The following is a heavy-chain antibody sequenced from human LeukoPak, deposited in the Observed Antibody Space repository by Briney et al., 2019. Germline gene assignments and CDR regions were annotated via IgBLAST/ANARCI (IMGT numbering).Heavy chain of an antibody. J-gene: IGHJ3*02. CDR3: ARDSPPDDAFDI. V-gene: IGHV4-59*01. CDR1: GGSISSYY. Sequence: SETLSLTCTVSGGSISSYYWSWIRQPPGKGLEWIGYIYYSGSTNYNPSLKSRVTISVDTSKNQLSLKLSSATAADTAVYYCARDSPPDDAFDIWGQGTMVTVSS. CDR2: IYYSGST.